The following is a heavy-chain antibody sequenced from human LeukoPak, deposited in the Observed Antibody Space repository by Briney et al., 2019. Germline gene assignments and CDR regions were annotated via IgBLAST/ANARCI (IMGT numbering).Heavy chain of an antibody. Sequence: ASVKVSCKASGYTFTGYYMHWVRQAPGQGLEWMGRINPNSGGTNYAQKFQGRVTMTRDTSISTAYMELSRLRSEDTAVYYCARVPRITGTGPPRRFDYWGQGTLVTVSS. J-gene: IGHJ4*02. CDR3: ARVPRITGTGPPRRFDY. CDR1: GYTFTGYY. V-gene: IGHV1-2*06. CDR2: INPNSGGT. D-gene: IGHD1-20*01.